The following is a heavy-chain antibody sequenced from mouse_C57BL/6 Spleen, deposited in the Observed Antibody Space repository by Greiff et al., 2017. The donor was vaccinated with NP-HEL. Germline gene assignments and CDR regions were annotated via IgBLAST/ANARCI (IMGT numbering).Heavy chain of an antibody. D-gene: IGHD2-1*01. CDR2: INPSTGGT. CDR1: GYSFTGYY. CDR3: ARYGDYGNYYAMDY. Sequence: VQLKQSGPELVKPGASVKISCKASGYSFTGYYMNWVKQSPEKSLEWIGEINPSTGGTTYNQKFKAKATLTVDKSSSTAYMQLKSLTSEDSAVYYCARYGDYGNYYAMDYWGQGTSVTVSS. V-gene: IGHV1-42*01. J-gene: IGHJ4*01.